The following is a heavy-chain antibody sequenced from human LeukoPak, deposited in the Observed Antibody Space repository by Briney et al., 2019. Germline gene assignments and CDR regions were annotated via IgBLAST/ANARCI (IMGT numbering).Heavy chain of an antibody. CDR3: ARDFRSAVAGTWWFDP. D-gene: IGHD6-19*01. CDR1: GGSISSYY. J-gene: IGHJ5*02. Sequence: PSGTLSLTCTVSGGSISSYYWSWIRQPAGKGLEWIGRIYTSGSTNYNPSLKSRVTMSVDTSKNQFSLKLSSVTAADTAVYYCARDFRSAVAGTWWFDPWGQGTLVTVSS. V-gene: IGHV4-4*07. CDR2: IYTSGST.